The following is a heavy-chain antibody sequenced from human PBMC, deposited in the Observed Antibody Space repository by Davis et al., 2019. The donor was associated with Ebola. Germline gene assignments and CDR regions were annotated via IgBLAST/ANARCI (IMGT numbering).Heavy chain of an antibody. CDR2: ISPYNDNT. D-gene: IGHD1-1*01. J-gene: IGHJ4*02. CDR1: GYTFTTFG. CDR3: ARAQFPTTSDH. Sequence: AASVKVSCKASGYTFTTFGINWVRQAPGQGLEWMGWISPYNDNTKYAQKIQGRVTMTTDTSTNTAYMELRSLRSDDTAVYYCARAQFPTTSDHWGQGTLVTVSS. V-gene: IGHV1-18*01.